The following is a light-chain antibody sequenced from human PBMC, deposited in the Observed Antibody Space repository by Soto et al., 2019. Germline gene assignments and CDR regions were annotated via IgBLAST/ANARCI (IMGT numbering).Light chain of an antibody. CDR3: QQYVSKTT. CDR2: GAS. CDR1: QSLAGNY. J-gene: IGKJ3*01. Sequence: DIVLTQSPGTLSLSPGETATLSCRASQSLAGNYLAWYQQKPGQAPRLLISGASSRATGIPDRFSGSGSGTDFTLTISGLEPEDFAAYYCQQYVSKTTFGPGTKVDIK. V-gene: IGKV3-20*01.